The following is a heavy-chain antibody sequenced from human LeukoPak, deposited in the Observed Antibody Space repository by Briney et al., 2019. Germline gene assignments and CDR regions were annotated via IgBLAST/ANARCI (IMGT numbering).Heavy chain of an antibody. J-gene: IGHJ6*03. CDR3: ARGGVTMIVVVGQGVYYMDV. CDR1: GYTFTSYD. CDR2: MNPNSGKT. D-gene: IGHD3-22*01. Sequence: GASVKVSCKASGYTFTSYDINWVRQATGQGLEWMGWMNPNSGKTGYAQKFQGRVTMTRDTSISTAYMELSRLRSDDTAVYYCARGGVTMIVVVGQGVYYMDVWGKGTTVTVSS. V-gene: IGHV1-8*01.